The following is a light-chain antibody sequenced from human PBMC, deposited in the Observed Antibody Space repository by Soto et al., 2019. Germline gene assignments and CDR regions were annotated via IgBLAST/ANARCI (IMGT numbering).Light chain of an antibody. Sequence: DIQMTQSPSSLSASVGDRVTLTCRASQDISQYLAWYQQRPGKVPKLLIYYASTLQSGVPSRFSGSGSGTEFTLTISSLQSEDVATYYCLKYTKDAPVTFGQGTKVEI. V-gene: IGKV1-27*01. CDR1: QDISQY. J-gene: IGKJ1*01. CDR3: LKYTKDAPVT. CDR2: YAS.